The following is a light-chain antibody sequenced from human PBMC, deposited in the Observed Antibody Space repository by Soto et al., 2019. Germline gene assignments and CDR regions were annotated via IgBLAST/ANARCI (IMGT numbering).Light chain of an antibody. Sequence: VMTQSPDSLAVSLGERATINCKSSQSVFYSPTNQNYLAWYQQKPGQPPKLLIYWASTRESGVPDRFSGSRSGTDFTLTISSLQAEDVAFYYCQQYFSTPMYTFGQGTRLEIK. CDR1: QSVFYSPTNQNY. J-gene: IGKJ2*01. CDR3: QQYFSTPMYT. V-gene: IGKV4-1*01. CDR2: WAS.